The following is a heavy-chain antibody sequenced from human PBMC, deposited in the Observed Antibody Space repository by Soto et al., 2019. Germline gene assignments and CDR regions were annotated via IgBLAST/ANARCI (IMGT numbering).Heavy chain of an antibody. Sequence: VGSLRLSCAASGFTFSSYAMGWVRQGPGKGLEWVAVVSIGGSTHYADSVRGRFTISRDNSKNTLSLQMNSLTAEDTAVYFCAKRRGAGGHFDYWGQGALVTVSS. D-gene: IGHD2-15*01. J-gene: IGHJ4*02. CDR1: GFTFSSYA. CDR2: VSIGGST. CDR3: AKRRGAGGHFDY. V-gene: IGHV3-23*01.